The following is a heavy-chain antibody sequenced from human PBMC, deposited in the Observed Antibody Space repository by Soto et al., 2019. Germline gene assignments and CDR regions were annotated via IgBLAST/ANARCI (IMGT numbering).Heavy chain of an antibody. Sequence: SETLSLTCTVSGGSVSSGSYYWSWIRQPPGKGLEWIGYIYYSGSTNYNPSLKSRVTISVDTSKNQFSLKLRSVTAADTAVYYCARRGYSGGWYGWLDPWGQGTLVTVSS. CDR3: ARRGYSGGWYGWLDP. D-gene: IGHD6-19*01. V-gene: IGHV4-61*01. CDR2: IYYSGST. CDR1: GGSVSSGSYY. J-gene: IGHJ5*02.